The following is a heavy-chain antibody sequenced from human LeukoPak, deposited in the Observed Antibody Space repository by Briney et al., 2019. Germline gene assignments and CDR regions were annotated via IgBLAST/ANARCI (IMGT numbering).Heavy chain of an antibody. V-gene: IGHV3-48*03. Sequence: VESLRLSCAASGFTFSSYEMNWVRQAPGKGLEWVSYISSSGSTIYYADSVKGRFTISRDNAKNSLYLQMNSLRAEDTAVYYCARVKILRFDPTGFDYWGQGTLVTVSS. CDR3: ARVKILRFDPTGFDY. CDR1: GFTFSSYE. D-gene: IGHD3-16*01. J-gene: IGHJ4*02. CDR2: ISSSGSTI.